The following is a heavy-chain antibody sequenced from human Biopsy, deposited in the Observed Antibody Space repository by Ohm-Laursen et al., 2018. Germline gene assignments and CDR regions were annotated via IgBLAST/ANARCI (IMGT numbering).Heavy chain of an antibody. CDR3: ARGSNDFGGLYFPR. J-gene: IGHJ4*02. V-gene: IGHV4-59*11. Sequence: TLSLTCTVPGGSFTGHYWSWIRQPPGKGLEWIGHISYTGYTSYNASLKSRVTISVDTSRNHFSLRLSSLTAADTAAYYCARGSNDFGGLYFPRWGQGTLLTVSS. CDR1: GGSFTGHY. D-gene: IGHD4-23*01. CDR2: ISYTGYT.